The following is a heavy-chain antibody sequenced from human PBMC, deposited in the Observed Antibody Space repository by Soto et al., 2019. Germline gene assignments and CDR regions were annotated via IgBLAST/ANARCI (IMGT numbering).Heavy chain of an antibody. J-gene: IGHJ6*04. Sequence: EVQLVESGGGLVKPGGSLRLSCAASGFTFNNAWMSWVRQAPGKGLEWVGRVKSNADGGTTDYAAPVKGRFTISRDDSKNTLYLQMNSWKTEDPAVFYCIKTEKYCGSAGCVRSMDVWGKGTRATFSP. CDR3: IKTEKYCGSAGCVRSMDV. CDR2: VKSNADGGTT. V-gene: IGHV3-15*01. CDR1: GFTFNNAW. D-gene: IGHD2-21*01.